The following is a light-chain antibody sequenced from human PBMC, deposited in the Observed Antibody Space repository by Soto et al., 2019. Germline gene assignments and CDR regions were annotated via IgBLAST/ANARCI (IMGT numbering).Light chain of an antibody. CDR3: QQTYSDIS. CDR1: RTINTY. Sequence: DVRMTQSPSSLSASVGAXITITCRASRTINTYLNWFQQKPGEPPRILIYGASTLHDGVPSRFSGSGSEADFTLTISGLQPEDFASYHCQQTYSDISFGGGTKVDIK. V-gene: IGKV1-39*01. J-gene: IGKJ4*01. CDR2: GAS.